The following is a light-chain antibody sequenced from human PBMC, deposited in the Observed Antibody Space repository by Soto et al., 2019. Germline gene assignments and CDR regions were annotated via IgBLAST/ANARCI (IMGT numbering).Light chain of an antibody. CDR3: PQYGGSSVP. V-gene: IGKV3-20*01. Sequence: EMVLTQSPGTLSLSPGERATLSCRASQSVTTGYLAWYQQRPGQAPRLLVYDASKRATGMPDRFSGSGSGTDFILTITRLEPEDFAVYYCPQYGGSSVPFGQGTKVEIK. J-gene: IGKJ1*01. CDR1: QSVTTGY. CDR2: DAS.